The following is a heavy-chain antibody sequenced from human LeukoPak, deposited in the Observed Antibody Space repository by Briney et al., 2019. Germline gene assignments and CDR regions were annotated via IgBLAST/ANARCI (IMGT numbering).Heavy chain of an antibody. CDR2: IIPIFGTA. CDR3: ARGSPPRRNYDSRGYYSYYFDY. J-gene: IGHJ4*02. V-gene: IGHV1-69*06. CDR1: GGTFSSYA. Sequence: SVKVSCKASGGTFSSYAISWVRQAPGQGLEWMGGIIPIFGTANYAQKFQGRVTMTRDTSISTAYMELRRLRSDDTAVYYCARGSPPRRNYDSRGYYSYYFDYWGQGTLVTVSS. D-gene: IGHD3-22*01.